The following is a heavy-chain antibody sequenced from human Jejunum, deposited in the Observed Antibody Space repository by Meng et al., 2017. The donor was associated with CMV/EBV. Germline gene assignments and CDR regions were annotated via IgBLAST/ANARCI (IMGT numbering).Heavy chain of an antibody. CDR2: ISPTSVYR. V-gene: IGHV3-21*04. CDR1: GFTLSSYG. D-gene: IGHD2-2*01. Sequence: AASGFTLSSYGMNWVRQAPGKGLEWVSSISPTSVYRYYADSLQGRFTISRDNAKNSLYLQMNNLRAEDTALYYCTEDASPGGADYWGQGTLVTRLL. J-gene: IGHJ4*02. CDR3: TEDASPGGADY.